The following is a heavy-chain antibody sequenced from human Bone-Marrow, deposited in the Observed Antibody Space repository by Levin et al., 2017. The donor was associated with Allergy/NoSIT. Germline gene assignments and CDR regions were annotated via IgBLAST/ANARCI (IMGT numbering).Heavy chain of an antibody. V-gene: IGHV3-53*01. J-gene: IGHJ4*02. CDR1: GFTVSSNY. CDR2: IYSGGST. CDR3: AGGYNFKSFDC. Sequence: GGSLRLSCAASGFTVSSNYMSWVRQAPGKGLEWVSVIYSGGSTYYADSVQGRFTISRDNSKNTLYLQMNSLRGEDTAVYYCAGGYNFKSFDCWGQGTLVTVSS. D-gene: IGHD5-18*01.